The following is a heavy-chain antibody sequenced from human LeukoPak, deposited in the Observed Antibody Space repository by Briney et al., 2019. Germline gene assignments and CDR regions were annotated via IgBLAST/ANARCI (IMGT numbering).Heavy chain of an antibody. V-gene: IGHV4-34*01. D-gene: IGHD6-13*01. J-gene: IGHJ4*02. Sequence: SETLSLTCAVYGGSFSGYYWSWIRQPPGKGLEWIGEINHSGSTNYNPSLKSRVTISVDTSKNQFSLKLSSVTAADTAVYYCARGLAAAGFWGQGTLVTVSS. CDR1: GGSFSGYY. CDR3: ARGLAAAGF. CDR2: INHSGST.